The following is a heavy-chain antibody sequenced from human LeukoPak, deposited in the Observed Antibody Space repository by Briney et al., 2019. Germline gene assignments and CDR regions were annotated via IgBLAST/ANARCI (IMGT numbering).Heavy chain of an antibody. V-gene: IGHV3-7*01. J-gene: IGHJ6*03. CDR3: ARNPSTSGYYYMDV. Sequence: GGSLRLSCAASGFTFSSYSMNWVRQAPGKGLEWVANIKQDGSEKYYVDSVKGRFTISRDNAKNSLYLQMNSLRAEDTAVYYCARNPSTSGYYYMDVWGKGTTVTVSS. D-gene: IGHD2-2*01. CDR1: GFTFSSYS. CDR2: IKQDGSEK.